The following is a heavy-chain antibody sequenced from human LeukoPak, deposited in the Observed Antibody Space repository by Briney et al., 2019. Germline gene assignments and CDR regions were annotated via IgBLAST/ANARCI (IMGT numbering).Heavy chain of an antibody. CDR3: AAASLGYCSGGSCYLGAFDI. D-gene: IGHD2-15*01. J-gene: IGHJ3*02. V-gene: IGHV1-8*01. Sequence: ASVKVSCKASGYTFTSYDINWVRQATGQGLEWMGWMDPNSGNTGYAQKFQGRVTMTRNTSISTAYMELSSLRSEDTAVYYCAAASLGYCSGGSCYLGAFDIWGQGTMVTVSS. CDR1: GYTFTSYD. CDR2: MDPNSGNT.